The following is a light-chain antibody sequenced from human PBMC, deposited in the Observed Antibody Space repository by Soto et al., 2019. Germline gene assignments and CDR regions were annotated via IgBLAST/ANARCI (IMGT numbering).Light chain of an antibody. CDR1: GTDVGQYNY. V-gene: IGLV2-8*01. J-gene: IGLJ2*01. CDR2: HVS. CDR3: SSYGGFNNVL. Sequence: QSALTQPPSASGSPGQSVTISCTGAGTDVGQYNYVSWYQQHPGKAPKLLIHHVSRRPSGVPARFSGSKSGSTASLTVSGLKTEDEADYYCSSYGGFNNVLFGGGTKLTVL.